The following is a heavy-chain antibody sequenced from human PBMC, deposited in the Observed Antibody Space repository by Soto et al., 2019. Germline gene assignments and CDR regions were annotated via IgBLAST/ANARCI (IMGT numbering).Heavy chain of an antibody. J-gene: IGHJ5*02. D-gene: IGHD3-10*01. V-gene: IGHV3-9*01. Sequence: DVQLVESGGGLVQPGRSLRLSCAASGFTFDDYAMHWVRQAPGKGLEWVSGISWNSGSIGYADSVKGRFTISRDNAKNSLYLQINSLRAEETALYYCAKAYYYGSELGDWFDPWGQGTLVTVSS. CDR1: GFTFDDYA. CDR3: AKAYYYGSELGDWFDP. CDR2: ISWNSGSI.